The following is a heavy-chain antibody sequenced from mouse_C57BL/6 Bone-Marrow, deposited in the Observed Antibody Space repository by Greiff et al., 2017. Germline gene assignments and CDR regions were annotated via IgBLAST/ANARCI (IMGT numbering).Heavy chain of an antibody. CDR3: AKNAYYSSYLGFAG. CDR1: GFSLTSYG. J-gene: IGHJ3*01. CDR2: IWSGGST. D-gene: IGHD2-5*01. V-gene: IGHV2-4*01. Sequence: VKLQESGPGLVQPSQSLSITCTVSGFSLTSYGVHWVRQPPGKGLEWLGVIWSGGSTDYNAAFISRLSISKDNSKSQVFFKMNSLQADDTAIYYCAKNAYYSSYLGFAGRGQGTLVTVSA.